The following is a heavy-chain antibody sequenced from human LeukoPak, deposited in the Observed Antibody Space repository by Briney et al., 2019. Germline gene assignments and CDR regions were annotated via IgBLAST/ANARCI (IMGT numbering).Heavy chain of an antibody. J-gene: IGHJ4*02. CDR1: GYTFTGYY. Sequence: ASVKVSCKASGYTFTGYYMHWVRQAPGQGLEWMGWMNPNSGNTGYARKFQGRVTMTRNTSISTAYMELSSLRSEDTAVYYCARAYGGSYFDYWGQGTLVTVSS. V-gene: IGHV1-8*02. CDR3: ARAYGGSYFDY. D-gene: IGHD5-12*01. CDR2: MNPNSGNT.